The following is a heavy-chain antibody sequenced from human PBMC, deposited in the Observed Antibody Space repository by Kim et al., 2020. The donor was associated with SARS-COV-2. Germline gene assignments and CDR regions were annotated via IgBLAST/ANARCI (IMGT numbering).Heavy chain of an antibody. CDR2: ISSSSSYI. V-gene: IGHV3-21*01. D-gene: IGHD3-16*01. Sequence: GGSLRLSCAASGFTFSSYSMNWVRQAPGKGLEWVSSISSSSSYIYYADSVKGRFTISRDNAKNSLYLQMNSLRAEDTAVYYCARGGGVRDAFDIWGQGTMVTVSS. CDR3: ARGGGVRDAFDI. CDR1: GFTFSSYS. J-gene: IGHJ3*02.